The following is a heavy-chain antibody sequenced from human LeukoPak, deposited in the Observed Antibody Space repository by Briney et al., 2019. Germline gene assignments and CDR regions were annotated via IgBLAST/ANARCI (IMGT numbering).Heavy chain of an antibody. J-gene: IGHJ4*02. CDR1: GYSFTSYW. CDR2: IYPGDSDT. V-gene: IGHV5-51*01. D-gene: IGHD6-19*01. CDR3: ARGEKEQWLIFDY. Sequence: GESLKISFKGSGYSFTSYWIGWVRQMPGKGLEWMGIIYPGDSDTRYSPSFQGQVTISADKSISTAYLQWSSLKASDTAMYYCARGEKEQWLIFDYWGQGTLVTVSS.